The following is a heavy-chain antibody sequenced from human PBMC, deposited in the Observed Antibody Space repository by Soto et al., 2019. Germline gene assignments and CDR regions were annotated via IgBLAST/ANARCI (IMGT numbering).Heavy chain of an antibody. Sequence: PLETLSLTCTVSGGSISSSSYYWGWIRQPPGKGLEWIGSIYYSGSTYYNPSLKSRVTISVDTSKNQFSLKLSSVTAADTAVYYCARLIMWQQLPTWADVWGQGTTVTVSS. CDR3: ARLIMWQQLPTWADV. V-gene: IGHV4-39*01. D-gene: IGHD6-13*01. J-gene: IGHJ6*02. CDR2: IYYSGST. CDR1: GGSISSSSYY.